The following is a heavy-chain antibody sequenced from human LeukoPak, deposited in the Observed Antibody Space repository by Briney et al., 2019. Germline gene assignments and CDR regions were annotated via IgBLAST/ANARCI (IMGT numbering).Heavy chain of an antibody. V-gene: IGHV3-53*01. D-gene: IGHD4-17*01. CDR1: GFTVSTNY. J-gene: IGHJ4*02. Sequence: GGSLRLSCAASGFTVSTNYMSWVRQAPGKGLEWVSYLYHSGSTYYSDAVKGRLTTFTDNSTKTLHHQINSRRGEDTAVYYCAGDPPGDYGVGFWGQGTLVTVSS. CDR2: LYHSGST. CDR3: AGDPPGDYGVGF.